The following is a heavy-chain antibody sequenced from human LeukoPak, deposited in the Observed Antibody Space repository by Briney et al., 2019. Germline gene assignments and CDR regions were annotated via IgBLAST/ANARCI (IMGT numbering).Heavy chain of an antibody. CDR3: ARHAAASDY. CDR2: INHSGST. Sequence: SETLSLTCAVYGGSFSGYYWSWIRQPLGKGLEWIGEINHSGSTNYNPSLKSRVTISVDTSKNQFSLKLSSVTAADTAVYYCARHAAASDYWGQGTLVTVSS. D-gene: IGHD6-13*01. CDR1: GGSFSGYY. J-gene: IGHJ4*02. V-gene: IGHV4-34*01.